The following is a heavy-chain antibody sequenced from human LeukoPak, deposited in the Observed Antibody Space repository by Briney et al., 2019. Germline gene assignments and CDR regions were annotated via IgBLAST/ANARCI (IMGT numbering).Heavy chain of an antibody. D-gene: IGHD3-3*01. CDR1: GXSFSGYY. CDR3: ARRSGPFGVVIKRSSHGPIGY. CDR2: LNHSGST. J-gene: IGHJ4*02. Sequence: SETLSLTCAVYGXSFSGYYWSWIRQPPGKGLEWIAELNHSGSTNYNPSLKSRVTISVDTSKNQFCLKLSSVTAADTAVYYCARRSGPFGVVIKRSSHGPIGYWGQGTLVTVSS. V-gene: IGHV4-34*01.